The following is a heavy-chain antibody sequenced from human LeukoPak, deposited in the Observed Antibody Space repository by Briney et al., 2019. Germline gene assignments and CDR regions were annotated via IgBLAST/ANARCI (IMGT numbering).Heavy chain of an antibody. V-gene: IGHV1-2*02. CDR2: INPKSGGT. CDR3: ARSPDILTGENFDY. D-gene: IGHD3-9*01. CDR1: GYTFSGYY. Sequence: ASVKVSCKASGYTFSGYYMPWVRQAPGQGLEWMGWINPKSGGTNEAQKFHDRVTMTRDTSIRTAYMEVSRLRSDDTAVYYCARSPDILTGENFDYWGQGTLVTVSS. J-gene: IGHJ4*02.